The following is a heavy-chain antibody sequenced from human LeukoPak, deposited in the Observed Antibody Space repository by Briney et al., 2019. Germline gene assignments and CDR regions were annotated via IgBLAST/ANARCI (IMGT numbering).Heavy chain of an antibody. J-gene: IGHJ6*04. CDR2: IYYSGST. Sequence: SETLSLTCTVSGGSISSYYWSWIRQPPGKGLEWIGYIYYSGSTNYNPSLKSRVTISVDTSKNQFSLKLSSVTAADTAVYYCARSGERGKGRGYCGGGSCFSMDVWGKGTTVTVSS. CDR3: ARSGERGKGRGYCGGGSCFSMDV. CDR1: GGSISSYY. D-gene: IGHD2-15*01. V-gene: IGHV4-59*01.